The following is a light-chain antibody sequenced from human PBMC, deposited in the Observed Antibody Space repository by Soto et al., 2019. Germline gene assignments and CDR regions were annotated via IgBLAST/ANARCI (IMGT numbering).Light chain of an antibody. CDR3: QSYDGTLSGSYV. J-gene: IGLJ1*01. Sequence: QSVLTQPPSVSGAPGQRVTISSTGSSSNIGAGYDVHWYQQLPGTAPKLIIYGTTNRPSGVPDRFSGSKSGTSASLAITGLQAEDEADYYCQSYDGTLSGSYVFGIGTKVTVL. CDR2: GTT. CDR1: SSNIGAGYD. V-gene: IGLV1-40*01.